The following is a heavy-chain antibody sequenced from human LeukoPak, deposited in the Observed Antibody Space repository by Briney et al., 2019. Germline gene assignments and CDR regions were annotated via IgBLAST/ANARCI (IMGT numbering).Heavy chain of an antibody. CDR3: TRPKGYTSSWTPVSTDAFDI. D-gene: IGHD6-13*01. Sequence: PGGSLRLSCAASGFTFSGSAMHWVRQASGKGLEWVGRIRSKANSYATAYAASVKGRFTVSRDDSKDTAYLQMNSLKTEDTALYYCTRPKGYTSSWTPVSTDAFDIWGQGTMVTVSS. CDR1: GFTFSGSA. CDR2: IRSKANSYAT. V-gene: IGHV3-73*01. J-gene: IGHJ3*02.